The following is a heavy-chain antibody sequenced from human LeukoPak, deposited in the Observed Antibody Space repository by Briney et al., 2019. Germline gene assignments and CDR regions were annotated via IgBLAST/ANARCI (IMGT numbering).Heavy chain of an antibody. D-gene: IGHD3-22*01. CDR3: AREESSPHYYDSSGPMDV. CDR1: GFTVSSNY. V-gene: IGHV3-53*01. CDR2: IYSGGST. Sequence: PGGSLRLSCAASGFTVSSNYMSWVRQAPGKGLEWVSVIYSGGSTYYADSVKGQFTISRDNSKNTLYLQMNSLRAEDTAVYYCAREESSPHYYDSSGPMDVWGKGTTVTVSS. J-gene: IGHJ6*04.